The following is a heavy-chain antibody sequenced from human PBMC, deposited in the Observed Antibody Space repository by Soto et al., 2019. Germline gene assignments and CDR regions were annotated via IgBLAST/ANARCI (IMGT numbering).Heavy chain of an antibody. CDR3: AREYCRGGSCYGVGY. CDR1: GYTFSDFG. V-gene: IGHV1-18*01. D-gene: IGHD2-15*01. CDR2: ISPYNGDT. Sequence: QVQLVQSGAEVKEPGASVKVSCKASGYTFSDFGISWVRQAPGQGLEWMAWISPYNGDTKYTQKLQGRVTMTTDTSTGTAYMELRSLRSDDTAVYYCAREYCRGGSCYGVGYWGQGTLVTVSS. J-gene: IGHJ4*02.